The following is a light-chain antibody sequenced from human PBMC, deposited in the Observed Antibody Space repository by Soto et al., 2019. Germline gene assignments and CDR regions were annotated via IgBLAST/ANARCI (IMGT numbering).Light chain of an antibody. CDR1: SSDVGGYNY. J-gene: IGLJ1*01. V-gene: IGLV2-14*01. Sequence: QSALTQPPSASGSPGQSVTISCTGTSSDVGGYNYVSWHQQHTGKAPKVLISVVSNRPSGVSNRFSGSKSGNTASLTISGLKAEDEADYYCSSYSSGGTFVFGSGTKVAVL. CDR3: SSYSSGGTFV. CDR2: VVS.